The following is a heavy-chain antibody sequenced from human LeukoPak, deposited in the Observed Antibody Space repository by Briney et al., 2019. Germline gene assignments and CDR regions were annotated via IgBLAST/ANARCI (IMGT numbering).Heavy chain of an antibody. CDR1: GYSFTNYW. Sequence: GESLKISCKVSGYSFTNYWIGWVRQMPGKGLEWWGIIYPDDSDTKYSPSFQGQVTISADKSISTAYLQWSSLKASDTAMYYCARSGRLGYCSGGSCFRWDYWGQGTLVTVSS. J-gene: IGHJ4*02. D-gene: IGHD2-15*01. CDR2: IYPDDSDT. V-gene: IGHV5-51*01. CDR3: ARSGRLGYCSGGSCFRWDY.